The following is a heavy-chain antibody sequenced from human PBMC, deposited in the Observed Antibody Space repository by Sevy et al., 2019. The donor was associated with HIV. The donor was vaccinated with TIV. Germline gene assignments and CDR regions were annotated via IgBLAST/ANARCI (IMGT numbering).Heavy chain of an antibody. CDR1: GYNFY. D-gene: IGHD6-19*01. Sequence: ASVKVSCKASGYNFYIHWVRQAPGQGLEWMGRVTPNSGATTYAQRFQGRVAMTMDTSFSKAYMELSGLKSDDTAIYYCAGQSLGWYNWFDPWGQGTLVTVSS. CDR2: VTPNSGAT. CDR3: AGQSLGWYNWFDP. J-gene: IGHJ5*02. V-gene: IGHV1-2*06.